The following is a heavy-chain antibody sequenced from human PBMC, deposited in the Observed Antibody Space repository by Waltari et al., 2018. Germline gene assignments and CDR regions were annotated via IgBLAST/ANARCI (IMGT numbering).Heavy chain of an antibody. CDR1: GGSISSSGYY. CDR2: INYSGST. D-gene: IGHD6-13*01. J-gene: IGHJ4*02. V-gene: IGHV4-39*01. Sequence: QLQLQESGPGLVKPSETLSLTCTVSGGSISSSGYYWGWLRQPPGKGLEWIGSINYSGSTYYNPSLKSRVTISVDTSKNQFSLKLSSVAAADTAVYYCARRGEYSSSWYYFDYWGQGTLVTVSS. CDR3: ARRGEYSSSWYYFDY.